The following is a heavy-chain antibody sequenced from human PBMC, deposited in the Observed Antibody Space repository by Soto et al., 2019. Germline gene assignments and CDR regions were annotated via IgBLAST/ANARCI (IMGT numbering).Heavy chain of an antibody. Sequence: PGGSLRLSCAASGFTLSRYTMHWVRQAPGKGLEWVALNSWDGGTSAYADSVKGRFTVSRDNKKSFLYLQVDSLGPDDTALYCCVKDGDNTGYYFTYYFDHWGQGAPVTVSS. D-gene: IGHD3-22*01. J-gene: IGHJ4*02. CDR3: VKDGDNTGYYFTYYFDH. V-gene: IGHV3-43*01. CDR2: NSWDGGTS. CDR1: GFTLSRYT.